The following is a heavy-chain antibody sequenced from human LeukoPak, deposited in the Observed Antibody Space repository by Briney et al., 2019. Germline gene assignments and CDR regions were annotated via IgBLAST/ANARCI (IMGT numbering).Heavy chain of an antibody. CDR2: ISGKTGNI. J-gene: IGHJ6*03. Sequence: GASVKVSCKASGYIFLNYGISWVCQAPGQGLEWMGWISGKTGNINYAQKFQARATMTRDTSTSTAYMELRSLRSDDTAVYFCAGRFLNSHPIYYYMDVWAKGTTVIVSS. D-gene: IGHD2-21*01. V-gene: IGHV1-18*01. CDR3: AGRFLNSHPIYYYMDV. CDR1: GYIFLNYG.